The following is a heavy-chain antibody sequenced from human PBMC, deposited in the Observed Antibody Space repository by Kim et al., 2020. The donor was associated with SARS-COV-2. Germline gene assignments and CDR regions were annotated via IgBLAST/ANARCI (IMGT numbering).Heavy chain of an antibody. Sequence: GGSLRLSCAASGFTFSDYYMSWIRQAPGKGLEWVSYISSSSSYTNYADSVKGRFTISRDNAKNSLYLQMNSLRAEDTAVYYCARDWRYCTNGVCTKRAFDPWGQGTLVTVSS. V-gene: IGHV3-11*05. J-gene: IGHJ5*02. CDR1: GFTFSDYY. CDR2: ISSSSSYT. CDR3: ARDWRYCTNGVCTKRAFDP. D-gene: IGHD2-8*01.